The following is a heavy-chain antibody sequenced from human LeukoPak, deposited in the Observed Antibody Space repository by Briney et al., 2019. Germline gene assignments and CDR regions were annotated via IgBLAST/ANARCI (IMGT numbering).Heavy chain of an antibody. V-gene: IGHV3-30*18. D-gene: IGHD6-19*01. CDR3: AKESIAVAGNGY. CDR1: GFTFNSYG. J-gene: IGHJ4*02. Sequence: GGSLRLSCAASGFTFNSYGMHWVRQAPGKGLEWVAVISYDGSNKYYADSVKGRFTISRDNSKNTLYLQMNSLRAEDTAVYYCAKESIAVAGNGYWGQGTLVTVSS. CDR2: ISYDGSNK.